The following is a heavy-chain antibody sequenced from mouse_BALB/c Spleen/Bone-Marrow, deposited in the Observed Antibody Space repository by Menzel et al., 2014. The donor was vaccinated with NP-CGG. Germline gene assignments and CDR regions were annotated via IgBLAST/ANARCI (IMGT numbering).Heavy chain of an antibody. D-gene: IGHD1-3*01. V-gene: IGHV1-62-2*01. CDR1: GYTFTDYI. J-gene: IGHJ4*01. CDR3: ARHEDLDICRRLSAMDY. CDR2: FYPGSGSI. Sequence: QVQLQQSGAELVKPGTSVNLSCKASGYTFTDYIIHWVKQRSGQGLEWIGWFYPGSGSIKYNEKFKDKATLTADKSSNTVYMELSRLTSEDSAVYFCARHEDLDICRRLSAMDYWGQGTSLTVSA.